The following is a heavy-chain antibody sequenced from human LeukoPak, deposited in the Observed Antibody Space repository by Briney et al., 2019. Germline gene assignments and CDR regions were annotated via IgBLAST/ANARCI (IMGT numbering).Heavy chain of an antibody. Sequence: PGGSLRLSCAASGFTFSSYAMSWVRQAPGQGLEWVSTLSDSGGDTYYADSVKGRFTISRDNSKSTLYLQMCSLRAEDTSVYYCAKVPYSDYGSGRPPFMDAWGQGTTVAISS. D-gene: IGHD3-10*01. CDR3: AKVPYSDYGSGRPPFMDA. V-gene: IGHV3-23*01. J-gene: IGHJ6*02. CDR1: GFTFSSYA. CDR2: LSDSGGDT.